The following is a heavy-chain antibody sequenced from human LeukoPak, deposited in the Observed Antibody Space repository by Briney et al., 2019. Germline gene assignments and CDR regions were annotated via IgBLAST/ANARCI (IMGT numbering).Heavy chain of an antibody. CDR1: GGSISSYY. Sequence: PSETLSLTCTVSGGSISSYYWSWIRQPPGKGLEWIGYIYYSGSTNYNPSLKSRVTISVDTSKNQFSLKLSSVTAADTAVYYCARDGSIVGATGWFDPWGQGTLVTVSS. V-gene: IGHV4-59*01. CDR2: IYYSGST. J-gene: IGHJ5*02. D-gene: IGHD1-26*01. CDR3: ARDGSIVGATGWFDP.